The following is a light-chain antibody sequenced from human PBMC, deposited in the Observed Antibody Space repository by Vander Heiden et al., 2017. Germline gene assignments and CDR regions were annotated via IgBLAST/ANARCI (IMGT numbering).Light chain of an antibody. CDR3: QQDGSSPPYT. J-gene: IGKJ2*01. V-gene: IGKV3-20*01. CDR1: QSVSSSY. CDR2: GAS. Sequence: EIVLTQSPGTLSLSPGERATLSCRASQSVSSSYLAWYQQKPGLAPRLLIYGASSRATGIPDRFSGSGSGTDFTLTISRLEPEDFAVYYCQQDGSSPPYTFGQGTKLEIK.